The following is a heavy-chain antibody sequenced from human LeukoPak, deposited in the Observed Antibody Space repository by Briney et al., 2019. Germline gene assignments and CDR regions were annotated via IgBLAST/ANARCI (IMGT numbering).Heavy chain of an antibody. CDR3: ARSMFSYYDILTDYAFDI. D-gene: IGHD3-9*01. J-gene: IGHJ3*02. CDR2: ISVYNGYT. Sequence: ASVKVSCKGSGYSFTNFGISWVRQAPGQGPEWMGWISVYNGYTMYAQQFQSRVTMTTDTSTSTAYMELRSLRSDDTAVYYCARSMFSYYDILTDYAFDIWGQGTMVTVSS. V-gene: IGHV1-18*01. CDR1: GYSFTNFG.